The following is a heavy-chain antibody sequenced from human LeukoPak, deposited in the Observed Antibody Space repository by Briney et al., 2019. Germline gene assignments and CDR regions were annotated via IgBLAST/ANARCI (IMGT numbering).Heavy chain of an antibody. Sequence: GGSLRLSCAASGFTFSSYAMSWVRQAPGKGLEWVSAITGSGAGTYYADSVKGRFTISRDNSKNTLSLQMNSLRAEDTAIYYCAKGARWELPLDSWGQGTLVTVSS. J-gene: IGHJ4*02. V-gene: IGHV3-23*01. CDR2: ITGSGAGT. D-gene: IGHD1-26*01. CDR1: GFTFSSYA. CDR3: AKGARWELPLDS.